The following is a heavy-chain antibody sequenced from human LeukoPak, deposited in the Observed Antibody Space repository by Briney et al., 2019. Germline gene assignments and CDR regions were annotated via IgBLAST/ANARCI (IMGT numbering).Heavy chain of an antibody. D-gene: IGHD3-10*01. CDR1: GGSISTGDYY. J-gene: IGHJ4*02. CDR2: IYYSGST. V-gene: IGHV4-30-4*01. CDR3: ARAHMVRGVIISDY. Sequence: SQTLSLTCTVSGGSISTGDYYWRWIRQPPGKGLEWIGYIYYSGSTYYNPSLKSRVTISVDTSKNQFSLKLSSVTAADTAVYYCARAHMVRGVIISDYWGQGTLVTVSS.